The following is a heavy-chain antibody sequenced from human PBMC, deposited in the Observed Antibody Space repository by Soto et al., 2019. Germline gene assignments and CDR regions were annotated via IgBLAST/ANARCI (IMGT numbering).Heavy chain of an antibody. J-gene: IGHJ5*02. CDR3: ATLVLRYFGWFNWFDP. CDR1: GYTLTELS. V-gene: IGHV1-24*01. CDR2: FDPEDGET. Sequence: ASVKVSCKVSGYTLTELSMHWVRQAPGKGLEWMGGFDPEDGETIYAQKFQGRVTMTEDTSTDTAYMELSSLRSEDTAVYYCATLVLRYFGWFNWFDPWGQGTLVTVSS. D-gene: IGHD3-9*01.